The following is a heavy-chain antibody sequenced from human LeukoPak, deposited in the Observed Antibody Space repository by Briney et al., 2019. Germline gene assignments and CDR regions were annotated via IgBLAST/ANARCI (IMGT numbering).Heavy chain of an antibody. CDR2: ISVSGGST. Sequence: GGSLRLSCAASGFAFSSYAMNWVRQAPGKGLEWVSGISVSGGSTYYADSVKGRFTISRDNSKNTLYLQMNSLRAKDTALYYCATLDTYGPRWGQGTLVTVSS. CDR1: GFAFSSYA. V-gene: IGHV3-23*01. J-gene: IGHJ4*02. D-gene: IGHD5-18*01. CDR3: ATLDTYGPR.